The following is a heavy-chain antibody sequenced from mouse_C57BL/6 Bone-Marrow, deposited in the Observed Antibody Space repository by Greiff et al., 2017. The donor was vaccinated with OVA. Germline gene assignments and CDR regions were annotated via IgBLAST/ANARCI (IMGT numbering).Heavy chain of an antibody. CDR1: GYTFTSYW. J-gene: IGHJ2*01. Sequence: QVQLQQPGAELVKPGASVKMSCKASGYTFTSYWITWVKQRPGQGLEWIGDIYPGSGSTNYNEKFKSKATLTVDKSSSTAYMQLSSLTSEDSAVYYCAKGMGPKDYWGQGTTLTVSS. CDR3: AKGMGPKDY. CDR2: IYPGSGST. V-gene: IGHV1-55*01. D-gene: IGHD4-1*01.